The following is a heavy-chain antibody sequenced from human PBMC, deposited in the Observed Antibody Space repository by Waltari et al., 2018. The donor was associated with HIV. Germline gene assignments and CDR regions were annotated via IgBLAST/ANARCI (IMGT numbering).Heavy chain of an antibody. J-gene: IGHJ5*02. Sequence: EMQLVQSGAEVKTPGESLKIYCKGSVYRFTRHWIGWVGQMPGKGLGWMGIIYPGDPDTRYSPSFQGQVTISADKSISTAYLQWSSLKASDTAMYYCARHLQYSSGWQNWFDPWGQGTLVTVSS. V-gene: IGHV5-51*01. CDR1: VYRFTRHW. CDR3: ARHLQYSSGWQNWFDP. CDR2: IYPGDPDT. D-gene: IGHD6-19*01.